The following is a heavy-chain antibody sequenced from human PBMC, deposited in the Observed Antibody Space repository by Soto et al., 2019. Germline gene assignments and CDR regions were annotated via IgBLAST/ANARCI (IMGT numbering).Heavy chain of an antibody. Sequence: QVHLVESGGGVVQTGRSLRLSCAASGFTFAHYGMHWVRQAPGKGLEWVALISFDSVSKYYSDSVTGRFVISRDSSNDTVYLQMNSLRTEDTAVYYCAREYWPGSWFFGYWGQGSLVTVSS. CDR1: GFTFAHYG. D-gene: IGHD6-13*01. CDR3: AREYWPGSWFFGY. CDR2: ISFDSVSK. J-gene: IGHJ4*02. V-gene: IGHV3-30*03.